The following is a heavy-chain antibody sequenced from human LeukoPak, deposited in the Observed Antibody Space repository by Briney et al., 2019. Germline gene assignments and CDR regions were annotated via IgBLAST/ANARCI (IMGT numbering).Heavy chain of an antibody. CDR1: GGSFSGYY. V-gene: IGHV4-34*01. CDR2: INHSGST. CDR3: ARVGRGNELFYYDSSGYIPY. J-gene: IGHJ4*02. D-gene: IGHD3-22*01. Sequence: SETLSLTCAVYGGSFSGYYWSWIRQPPGKGLEWIGEINHSGSTNYNPSLKSRVTISVDTSKNQFSLKLSSVTAADTAVYYCARVGRGNELFYYDSSGYIPYWGQGTLVTVSS.